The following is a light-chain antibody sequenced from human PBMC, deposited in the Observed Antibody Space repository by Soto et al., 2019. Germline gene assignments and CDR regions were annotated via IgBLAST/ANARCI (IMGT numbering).Light chain of an antibody. J-gene: IGLJ7*01. V-gene: IGLV1-47*01. CDR3: SPWYDSLSETV. Sequence: QSVLTPPPSLSGTPGQRVTISCSGSNFNVKNNYVYWYQQFAGTAPKLLFYSNNRRPSWVPDRFSGSKSGSSASLAISGHRPEDEADYYCSPWYDSLSETVFGGGTPLTVL. CDR2: SNN. CDR1: NFNVKNNY.